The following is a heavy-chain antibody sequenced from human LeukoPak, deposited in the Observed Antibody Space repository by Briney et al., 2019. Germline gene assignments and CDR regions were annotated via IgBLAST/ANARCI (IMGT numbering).Heavy chain of an antibody. CDR2: ISWNSGSI. D-gene: IGHD1-26*01. CDR3: AKDKDPLVGATTEYAFDI. J-gene: IGHJ3*02. V-gene: IGHV3-9*01. CDR1: GFTFDDYA. Sequence: PGRSLRLSCAASGFTFDDYAMHWVRHAPGKGLEWVSGISWNSGSIDYADSVKGRFTISRDNAKNSLYLQMNSLRAEDTALYYCAKDKDPLVGATTEYAFDIWGQGTMVTVSS.